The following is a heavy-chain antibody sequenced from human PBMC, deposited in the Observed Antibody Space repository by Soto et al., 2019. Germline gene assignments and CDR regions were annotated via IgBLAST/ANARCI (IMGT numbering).Heavy chain of an antibody. CDR3: ARWGTTGGFDV. D-gene: IGHD3-16*01. CDR1: GFTFRSYV. Sequence: QVQLVESGGGVVQPGTSLRLSCVGSGFTFRSYVIHWVRQAPGKGLEWVALTSYDGSNNFYGDSVKGRFTISRDNSRNTVELKMDSLSLEYTALYYCARWGTTGGFDVWGQGTLVSVSS. J-gene: IGHJ4*02. V-gene: IGHV3-33*05. CDR2: TSYDGSNN.